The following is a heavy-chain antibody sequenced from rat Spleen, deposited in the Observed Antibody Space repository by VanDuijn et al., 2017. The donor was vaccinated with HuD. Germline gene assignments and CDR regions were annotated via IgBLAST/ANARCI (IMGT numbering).Heavy chain of an antibody. V-gene: IGHV5-29*01. Sequence: EVQLVESDGGLVQPGRSLKLSCAASGFTFSDYYMAWVRQAPTKGLEWVATISSDGRRVYFRDSVKGRFTISRDNAKSTLYLQMDSLRSEDTATYYCASRTANWFAYWGQGTLVTVSS. CDR2: ISSDGRRV. CDR1: GFTFSDYY. D-gene: IGHD5-1*01. CDR3: ASRTANWFAY. J-gene: IGHJ3*01.